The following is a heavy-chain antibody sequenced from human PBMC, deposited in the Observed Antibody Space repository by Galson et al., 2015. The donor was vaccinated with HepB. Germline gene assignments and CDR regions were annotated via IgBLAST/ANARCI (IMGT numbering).Heavy chain of an antibody. D-gene: IGHD2-21*02. CDR2: IQRDGGII. CDR1: GFTFSSYW. Sequence: SLRLSCAASGFTFSSYWMHWVRQAPGKGPVWVSRIQRDGGIITYADSVKGRFTISRDNSKSTLYLQMNSLRAEDTAVYYCAKAWVVTAMEYYFDYWGQGTLVTVSS. CDR3: AKAWVVTAMEYYFDY. V-gene: IGHV3-74*03. J-gene: IGHJ4*02.